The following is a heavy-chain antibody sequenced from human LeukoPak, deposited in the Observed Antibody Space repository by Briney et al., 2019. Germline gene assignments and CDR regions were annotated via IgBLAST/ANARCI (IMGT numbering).Heavy chain of an antibody. CDR2: IRIKAYGGTT. D-gene: IGHD6-13*01. J-gene: IGHJ3*02. CDR1: GFTLVEYA. CDR3: TIRPSSSWYFGAFDI. Sequence: GGSLRLSWTAAGFTLVEYAMGWVRQAPGKGREWVCFIRIKAYGGTTEYAAAVKCRFTISRDDSKSSSYLQMNSLKTEDTAVYYCTIRPSSSWYFGAFDIWGHGTMVTVSS. V-gene: IGHV3-49*04.